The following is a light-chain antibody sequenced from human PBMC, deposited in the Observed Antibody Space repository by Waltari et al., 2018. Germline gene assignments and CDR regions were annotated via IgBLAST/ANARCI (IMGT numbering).Light chain of an antibody. CDR2: DVS. J-gene: IGLJ1*01. CDR3: CSFRGGDSFV. CDR1: TSALGDYHY. Sequence: QSALTQPASVSGSPGQSITLSCTGTTSALGDYHYFPWYQQFPDKAPKLIIYDVSKRPSGISSRFSGSKSGNTASLTISGLQTDDEGDYYCCSFRGGDSFVFGTGTRVSV. V-gene: IGLV2-14*03.